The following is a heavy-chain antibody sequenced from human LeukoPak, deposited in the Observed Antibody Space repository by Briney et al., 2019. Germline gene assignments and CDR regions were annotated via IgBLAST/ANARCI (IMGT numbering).Heavy chain of an antibody. CDR3: ARADHSIRGSYAFDI. J-gene: IGHJ3*02. CDR2: IIPIFGTA. Sequence: SVKVSCKASGYTFTSYAMHWVRQAPGQRLEWMGGIIPIFGTANYAQKFQGRVTITADESTSTAYMELSSLRSEDTAVYYCARADHSIRGSYAFDIWGQGTMVTVSS. CDR1: GYTFTSYA. D-gene: IGHD2-15*01. V-gene: IGHV1-69*13.